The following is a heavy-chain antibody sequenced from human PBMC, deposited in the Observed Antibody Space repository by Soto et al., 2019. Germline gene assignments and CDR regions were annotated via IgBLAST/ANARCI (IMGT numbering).Heavy chain of an antibody. CDR1: GYTFTSYD. CDR2: MNPSTGNT. V-gene: IGHV1-8*01. J-gene: IGHJ5*02. D-gene: IGHD6-19*01. Sequence: QVQLVQSGAEVKKPGASVKVSCKASGYTFTSYDIIWVRQATGQGLEWMGWMNPSTGNTDSAEKVQGRLTMTRNTSISTVYMELSSLSFEDTDVYYWARGRIIVAGGFAPWGQGTLVTVSS. CDR3: ARGRIIVAGGFAP.